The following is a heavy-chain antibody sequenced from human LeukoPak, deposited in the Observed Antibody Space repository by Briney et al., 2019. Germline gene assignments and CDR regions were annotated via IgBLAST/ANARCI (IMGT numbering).Heavy chain of an antibody. J-gene: IGHJ4*02. CDR1: GGSISSGDYY. CDR2: IHYNGII. V-gene: IGHV4-30-4*01. CDR3: ARRYHDTLTGQGFIDY. D-gene: IGHD3-9*01. Sequence: PSQTLSLTCTVSGGSISSGDYYWSWIRQPPGKGLECIGYIHYNGIIYYNPSLKSRVTISVDTSKNQFSLKLSSVTAADTAVYYCARRYHDTLTGQGFIDYWGQGTLVTVSS.